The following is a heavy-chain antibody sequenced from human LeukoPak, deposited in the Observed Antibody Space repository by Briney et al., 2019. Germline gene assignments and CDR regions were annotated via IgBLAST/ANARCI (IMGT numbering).Heavy chain of an antibody. Sequence: SGGSLRLSCAASGFTLSSYAMHWVRQAPGKGLEWVAIVSYDGNNKYYADSVKGRFTISRDNAKNSLYLQMNSLRAEDTAVYYCARDIVVVPAAFDYWGQGTLVTVSS. CDR3: ARDIVVVPAAFDY. J-gene: IGHJ4*02. V-gene: IGHV3-30-3*01. CDR2: VSYDGNNK. D-gene: IGHD2-2*01. CDR1: GFTLSSYA.